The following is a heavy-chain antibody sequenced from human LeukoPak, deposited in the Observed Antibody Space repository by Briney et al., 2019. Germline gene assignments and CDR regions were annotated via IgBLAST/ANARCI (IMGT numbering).Heavy chain of an antibody. CDR2: IWYDGSEK. J-gene: IGHJ4*02. Sequence: TGGSLRLSCAASGFTFSSYGMHWVRQAPGKGLEWVAVIWYDGSEKYYADSVKGRFTISRDNAQNTVYLQMNSLRAEDTAVYYCARRYSSGWPFDNWGQGTLVTVSS. CDR1: GFTFSSYG. D-gene: IGHD6-19*01. V-gene: IGHV3-33*01. CDR3: ARRYSSGWPFDN.